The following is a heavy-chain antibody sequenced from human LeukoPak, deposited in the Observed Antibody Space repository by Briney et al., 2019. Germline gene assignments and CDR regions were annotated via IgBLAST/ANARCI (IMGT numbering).Heavy chain of an antibody. CDR1: GGSISSGGYY. V-gene: IGHV4-39*07. J-gene: IGHJ4*02. Sequence: SETLSLTCTVSGGSISSGGYYWSWIRQPPGKGLEWIGEINHSGSTNYNPSLKSRVTISVDTSKNQFSLKLSSVTAADTAVYYCATTSDRIINAFDYWGQGTLVTVSS. D-gene: IGHD3-10*01. CDR3: ATTSDRIINAFDY. CDR2: INHSGST.